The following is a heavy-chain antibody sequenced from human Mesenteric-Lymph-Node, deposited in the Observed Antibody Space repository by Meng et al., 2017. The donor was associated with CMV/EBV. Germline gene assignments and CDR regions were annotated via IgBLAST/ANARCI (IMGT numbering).Heavy chain of an antibody. D-gene: IGHD2-2*01. CDR3: ARVARYCSSTSCLILDY. J-gene: IGHJ4*02. CDR1: STFPSYG. Sequence: STFPSYGISWVRQAPGPGLEWMGWISAYNVTTNYAQKLQGRVTMTTDTSTSTAYMALRSLRSDDTAVYYCARVARYCSSTSCLILDYWGQGTLVTVSS. CDR2: ISAYNVTT. V-gene: IGHV1-18*04.